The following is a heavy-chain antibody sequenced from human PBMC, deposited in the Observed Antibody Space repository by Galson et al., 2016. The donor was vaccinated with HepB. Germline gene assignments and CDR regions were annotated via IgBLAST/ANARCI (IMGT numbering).Heavy chain of an antibody. CDR3: ARGYYDNNKYTDAFNM. J-gene: IGHJ3*02. V-gene: IGHV1-69*06. CDR2: IIPIFGTA. Sequence: SVKVSCKAPGGTFSFYAISWVRQAPGQGLEWMGGIIPIFGTANYAQKFQGRVTITADKSTSTAYMELNSLRSEDTAVYFCARGYYDNNKYTDAFNMWGQGTMVTVSS. D-gene: IGHD3-22*01. CDR1: GGTFSFYA.